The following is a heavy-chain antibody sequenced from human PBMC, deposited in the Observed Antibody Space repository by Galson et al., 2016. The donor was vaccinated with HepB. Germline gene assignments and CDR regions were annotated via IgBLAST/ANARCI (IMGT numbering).Heavy chain of an antibody. CDR1: GGSISSGEYY. CDR3: ARDRRGLWTCDS. Sequence: TLSLTCTVSGGSISSGEYYWSWIRQPPGKGLEWLGYIYYSGRTYYNPSLKSRRTISVDTSKNHFSLKLSSVTAADTAVYYCARDRRGLWTCDSWGQGTLVTVSS. J-gene: IGHJ5*01. CDR2: IYYSGRT. V-gene: IGHV4-30-4*01. D-gene: IGHD3-10*01.